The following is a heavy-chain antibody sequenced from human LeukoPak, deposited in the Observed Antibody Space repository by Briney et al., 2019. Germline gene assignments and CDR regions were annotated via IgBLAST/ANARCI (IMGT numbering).Heavy chain of an antibody. V-gene: IGHV3-23*01. D-gene: IGHD6-19*01. Sequence: GGSLRLSCAASGFTVSSNYMSWVRQAPGKGLEWVSAISGSGGSTYYADSVKGRFTISRDNSKNTLYLQMNSLRAEDTAVYYCAKHSSGWTKDPNWFDPWGQGTLVTVSS. J-gene: IGHJ5*02. CDR3: AKHSSGWTKDPNWFDP. CDR2: ISGSGGST. CDR1: GFTVSSNY.